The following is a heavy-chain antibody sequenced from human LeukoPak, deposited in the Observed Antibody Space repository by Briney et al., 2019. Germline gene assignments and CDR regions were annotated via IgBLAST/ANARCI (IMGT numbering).Heavy chain of an antibody. CDR1: GYTFTSYV. CDR2: INAGNGNT. J-gene: IGHJ5*02. D-gene: IGHD3-10*01. V-gene: IGHV1-3*03. CDR3: ARGAKFRSYGSGTYYTSLPFDP. Sequence: ASVKVSCKASGYTFTSYVLHWVRQAPGQRLEWMGCINAGNGNTKYSQEFQGRVTITRDTSASTVYMELSSLGSEDMAVYYCARGAKFRSYGSGTYYTSLPFDPWGQGTLVTVSS.